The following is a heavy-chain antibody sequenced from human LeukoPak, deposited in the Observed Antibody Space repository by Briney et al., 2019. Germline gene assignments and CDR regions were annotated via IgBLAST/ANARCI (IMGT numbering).Heavy chain of an antibody. CDR2: IIPIFGTA. V-gene: IGHV1-69*01. CDR3: ARVGLRSPNWFDP. CDR1: GGTFSSYA. Sequence: SVKVSCKASGGTFSSYAISWVRQAPGQGLEWMGGIIPIFGTANYAQKFQGRVTITADESTSTAYMELSSLRSEDTAVYYCARVGLRSPNWFDPWGQGTLVTVSS. D-gene: IGHD4-17*01. J-gene: IGHJ5*02.